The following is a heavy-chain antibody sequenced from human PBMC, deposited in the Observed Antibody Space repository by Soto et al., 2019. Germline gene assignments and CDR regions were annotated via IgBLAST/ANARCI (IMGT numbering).Heavy chain of an antibody. J-gene: IGHJ5*02. CDR2: ISAYNGNT. CDR3: ARGAPQNWFDP. Sequence: SLKVSRKASCYTLSRLCICWVLQAPGQGLECMGWISAYNGNTNYAQKLQGRVTMTTDTSTSTAYMELRSLRSDDTAVYYCARGAPQNWFDPWGQGTLVTVSS. V-gene: IGHV1-18*01. CDR1: CYTLSRLC.